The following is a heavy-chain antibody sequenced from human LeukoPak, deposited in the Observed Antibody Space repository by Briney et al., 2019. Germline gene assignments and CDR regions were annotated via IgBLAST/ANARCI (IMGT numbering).Heavy chain of an antibody. J-gene: IGHJ6*02. CDR1: GFTFNTYW. Sequence: PGGSLRLSCAASGFTFNTYWMSWVRQPPGRGPEWVANVNRDGSETYYLDSVKGRFTISKDNAKNSLYLQMNSLRAEDTALYHCARNNGMDVWGQGTTVIVSS. V-gene: IGHV3-7*03. CDR3: ARNNGMDV. CDR2: VNRDGSET.